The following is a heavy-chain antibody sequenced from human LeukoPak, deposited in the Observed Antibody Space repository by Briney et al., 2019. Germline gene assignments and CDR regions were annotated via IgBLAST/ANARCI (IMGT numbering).Heavy chain of an antibody. CDR3: ARLWFGENYYYGMDV. Sequence: GKSLKISCKGSGYTLTSYWIGWVHQMPGKGLEWMGTIYPGDSDTRYSPSFQGQVTISADKSISTAYLQWSSLKASDTAMYYCARLWFGENYYYGMDVWGQGTTVTVSS. V-gene: IGHV5-51*07. D-gene: IGHD3-10*01. J-gene: IGHJ6*02. CDR2: IYPGDSDT. CDR1: GYTLTSYW.